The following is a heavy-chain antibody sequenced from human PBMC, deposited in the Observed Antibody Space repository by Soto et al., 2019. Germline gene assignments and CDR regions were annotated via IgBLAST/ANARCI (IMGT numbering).Heavy chain of an antibody. CDR1: GGSIISYY. V-gene: IGHV4-59*12. D-gene: IGHD2-21*01. Sequence: PSETLSLTCTVSGGSIISYYWSWIRQPPGKGLEWIGYIYYSGRPTYSPSLRGRATISVDKSNNQFSLRLRSVTAADTAVYYCATLPPRIVVSLLPIPTWGQGILVTVSS. J-gene: IGHJ5*02. CDR2: IYYSGRP. CDR3: ATLPPRIVVSLLPIPT.